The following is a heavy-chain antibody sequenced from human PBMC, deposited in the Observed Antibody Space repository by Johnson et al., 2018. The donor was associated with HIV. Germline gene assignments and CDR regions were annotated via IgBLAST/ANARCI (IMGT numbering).Heavy chain of an antibody. Sequence: VQLVESGGGLVQPGGSLRLSCGASGFIFSTSGMHWVRQAPGQGLEWVSGISAGAGSTYYADSVNGRFTISRDNSKNTLYLQMNSLRAEDTALYYCARACRDGYTCDAFDIWGQGTMVTVSS. J-gene: IGHJ3*02. CDR2: ISAGAGST. CDR1: GFIFSTSG. V-gene: IGHV3-23*04. CDR3: ARACRDGYTCDAFDI. D-gene: IGHD5-24*01.